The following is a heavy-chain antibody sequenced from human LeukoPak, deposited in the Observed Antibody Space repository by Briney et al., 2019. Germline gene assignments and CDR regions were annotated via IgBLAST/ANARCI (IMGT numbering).Heavy chain of an antibody. CDR3: AKVVVWFGDLFDY. V-gene: IGHV3-23*01. J-gene: IGHJ4*02. Sequence: GGSLRLSCAASGFTFSSHAMGSVHHAPGKGLEWVSDINGSGDRTYYADSVKGRYTISRDNSTNTLSLEMNSPRAEGTAVYDCAKVVVWFGDLFDYWGQGTLVTVSS. D-gene: IGHD3-10*01. CDR1: GFTFSSHA. CDR2: INGSGDRT.